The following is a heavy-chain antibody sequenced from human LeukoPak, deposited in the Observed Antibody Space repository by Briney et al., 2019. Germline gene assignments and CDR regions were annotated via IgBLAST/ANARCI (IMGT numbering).Heavy chain of an antibody. Sequence: PGGSLRLSCAASGFTFSHYSMNWVRQAPGKGLEWVSSISSDSRYIYYADSLKGRFTISRDNAKNSLYLQMNSLRAEDTAVYYCATDYAGNSLWHYYGLGVWGQGTTVTVSS. CDR2: ISSDSRYI. J-gene: IGHJ6*02. V-gene: IGHV3-21*01. CDR3: ATDYAGNSLWHYYGLGV. D-gene: IGHD4-23*01. CDR1: GFTFSHYS.